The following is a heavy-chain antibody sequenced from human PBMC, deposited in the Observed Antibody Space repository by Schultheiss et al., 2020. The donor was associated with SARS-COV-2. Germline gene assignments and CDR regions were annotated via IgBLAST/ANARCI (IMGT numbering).Heavy chain of an antibody. Sequence: GGSLRLSCAASGFTFSSYEMNWVRQAPGKGLQWVSHISSDSTTTYYADSVRGRFTISRDNSKNTLYLQMNSLRAEDTAVYYCARGSTLGYGMDVWGQGTTVTVSS. CDR2: ISSDSTTT. CDR1: GFTFSSYE. V-gene: IGHV3-48*03. J-gene: IGHJ6*02. D-gene: IGHD5/OR15-5a*01. CDR3: ARGSTLGYGMDV.